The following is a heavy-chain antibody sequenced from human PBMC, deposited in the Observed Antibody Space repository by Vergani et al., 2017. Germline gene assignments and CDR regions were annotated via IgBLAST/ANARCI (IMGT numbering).Heavy chain of an antibody. V-gene: IGHV3-30*02. CDR3: ARGNIVVVPAAMSLDYYYYYMDV. Sequence: QVQLVESGGGVVQPGGSLRLSCAASGFTFSSYGMHWVRQAPGKGLEWVAFIRYDGSNKYYADSVKGRFTISRDNSKNTLYLQMNSLRAEDTAVYYCARGNIVVVPAAMSLDYYYYYMDVWGKGTTVTVSS. D-gene: IGHD2-2*01. CDR2: IRYDGSNK. J-gene: IGHJ6*03. CDR1: GFTFSSYG.